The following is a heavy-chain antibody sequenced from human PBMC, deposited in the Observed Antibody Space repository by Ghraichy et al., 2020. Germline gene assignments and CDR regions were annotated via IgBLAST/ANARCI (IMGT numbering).Heavy chain of an antibody. CDR3: ARAGGTGRRPYYFDY. J-gene: IGHJ4*02. CDR2: IKQDGTEK. CDR1: GFTFSIYW. V-gene: IGHV3-7*03. Sequence: GESLNISCTASGFTFSIYWMTWVRQAPGKGLEWVANIKQDGTEKYYVDSVKGRFTISRDNAKNSLHLQMDSLRPEDTAVYYCARAGGTGRRPYYFDYWGQGTLVTVSS. D-gene: IGHD3-16*01.